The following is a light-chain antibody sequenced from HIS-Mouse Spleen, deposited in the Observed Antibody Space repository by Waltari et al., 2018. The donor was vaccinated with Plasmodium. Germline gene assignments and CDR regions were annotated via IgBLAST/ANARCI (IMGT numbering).Light chain of an antibody. Sequence: DIQMTQSPSSLSASVGDRVTITCRASQSISSYLNWYQQKPGKAPKLLIYAASSLQSGVPSSVSGSGSGTDFTLTISSLQPEDFATYYGQQSYSTWTFGQGTKVEIK. J-gene: IGKJ1*01. CDR2: AAS. V-gene: IGKV1-39*01. CDR1: QSISSY. CDR3: QQSYSTWT.